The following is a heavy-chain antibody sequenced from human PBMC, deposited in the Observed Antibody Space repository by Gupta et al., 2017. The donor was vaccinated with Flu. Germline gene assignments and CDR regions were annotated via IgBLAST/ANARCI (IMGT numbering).Heavy chain of an antibody. Sequence: DDYSMHWVRQAPGNGLEWVSLSSWGSNTAYEADTTTGRFTIYRDNKKNPLYTKMSSLRAEDTAFYYRATERAGRKWTGFDQWGRGPLVTVSS. CDR3: ATERAGRKWTGFDQ. CDR2: SSWGSNTA. V-gene: IGHV3-43*01. D-gene: IGHD2-8*01. J-gene: IGHJ4*02. CDR1: DDYS.